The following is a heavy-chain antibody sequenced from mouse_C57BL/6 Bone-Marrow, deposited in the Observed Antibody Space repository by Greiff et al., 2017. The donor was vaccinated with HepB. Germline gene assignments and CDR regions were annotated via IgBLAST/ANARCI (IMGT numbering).Heavy chain of an antibody. J-gene: IGHJ2*01. CDR3: ARWDYVFDY. CDR1: GYAFTNYL. V-gene: IGHV1-54*01. D-gene: IGHD2-4*01. Sequence: QVQLQQSGAELVRPGTSVKVSCKASGYAFTNYLIEWVKQRPGQGLEWIGVINPGSGGTNYNEKFKGKATLTADKSSSTAYMQLSSLTSEDSAVYFCARWDYVFDYWGQGTTFTVSS. CDR2: INPGSGGT.